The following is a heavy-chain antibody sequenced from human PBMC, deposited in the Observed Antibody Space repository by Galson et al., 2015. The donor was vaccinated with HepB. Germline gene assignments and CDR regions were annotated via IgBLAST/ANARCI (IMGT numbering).Heavy chain of an antibody. Sequence: SVKVSCKASGGTFSSYTISWVRQAPGQGLEWMGRIIPILGIANYAQKFQGRVTITADKSTSTAYMELSSLRSEDTAVYYCATPSYCGGDCYSWRAFDIWGQGTMVTVSS. J-gene: IGHJ3*02. CDR1: GGTFSSYT. D-gene: IGHD2-21*02. CDR2: IIPILGIA. CDR3: ATPSYCGGDCYSWRAFDI. V-gene: IGHV1-69*02.